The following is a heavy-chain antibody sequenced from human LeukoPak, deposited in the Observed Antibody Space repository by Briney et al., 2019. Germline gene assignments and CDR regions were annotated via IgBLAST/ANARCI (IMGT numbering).Heavy chain of an antibody. CDR3: ARKPVYSYGLNNWFDP. CDR2: MNPNSGNT. J-gene: IGHJ5*02. CDR1: GYTFTGYY. V-gene: IGHV1-8*03. Sequence: ASVKVSCKASGYTFTGYYMHWVRQAPGQGLEWMGWMNPNSGNTGYAQKFQGRVTITADKSTSTAYMELSSLRSEDTAVYYCARKPVYSYGLNNWFDPWGQGTLVTVSS. D-gene: IGHD5-18*01.